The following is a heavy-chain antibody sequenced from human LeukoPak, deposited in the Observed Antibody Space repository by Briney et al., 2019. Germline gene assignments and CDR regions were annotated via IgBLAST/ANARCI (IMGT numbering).Heavy chain of an antibody. J-gene: IGHJ3*02. Sequence: GGSLRLSCAASGFTFSSYAMNWLRQAPGKGLEWVSAITGGGSTFYADSVKGRVTISRDNSKNTLYLQMNSLRAEDTAVYYSAKDGAVTTSYGAFDIWGQGTMVTVSS. D-gene: IGHD4-17*01. V-gene: IGHV3-23*01. CDR3: AKDGAVTTSYGAFDI. CDR2: ITGGGST. CDR1: GFTFSSYA.